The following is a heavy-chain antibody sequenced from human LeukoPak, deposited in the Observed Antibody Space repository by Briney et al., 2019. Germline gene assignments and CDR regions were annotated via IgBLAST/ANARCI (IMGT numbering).Heavy chain of an antibody. D-gene: IGHD5-24*01. CDR1: GFNFRDAA. CDR3: AKDIQLST. Sequence: GGSLRLSCAASGFNFRDAAMTWVRQAPGKGLEWVSLISFSGDNSYYADSVKGRFTISRDNSKNTLSLQMNSLRVEDAAIYYCAKDIQLSTWGLGTMVTVSS. CDR2: ISFSGDNS. V-gene: IGHV3-23*01. J-gene: IGHJ3*01.